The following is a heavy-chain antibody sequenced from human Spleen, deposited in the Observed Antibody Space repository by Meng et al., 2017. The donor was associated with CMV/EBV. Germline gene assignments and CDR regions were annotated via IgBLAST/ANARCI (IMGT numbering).Heavy chain of an antibody. Sequence: SVKVSCKASGGTFSSYAISWVRQAPGQGLEWMGGIIPIFGTANYAQKFQGRVTITTDESTSTAYIELSSLRPEDTAVYYCAREYCSSTSCAISGYFDYWGQGTLVTVSS. J-gene: IGHJ4*02. CDR3: AREYCSSTSCAISGYFDY. V-gene: IGHV1-69*05. D-gene: IGHD2-2*01. CDR2: IIPIFGTA. CDR1: GGTFSSYA.